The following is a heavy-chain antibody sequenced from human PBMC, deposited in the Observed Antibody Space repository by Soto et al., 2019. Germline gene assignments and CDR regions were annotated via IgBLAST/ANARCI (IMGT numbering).Heavy chain of an antibody. J-gene: IGHJ6*02. CDR3: ARAAIAVAGAKDYYYYGMDV. CDR2: IIPIFGTA. CDR1: GGTFSSYA. D-gene: IGHD6-19*01. Sequence: GASVKVSCKASGGTFSSYAISWVRQAPGQGLEWMGGIIPIFGTANYAQKFQGRVTITADESTSTAYMELSSLRSEDTAVYYCARAAIAVAGAKDYYYYGMDVRGQGTTVTVSS. V-gene: IGHV1-69*13.